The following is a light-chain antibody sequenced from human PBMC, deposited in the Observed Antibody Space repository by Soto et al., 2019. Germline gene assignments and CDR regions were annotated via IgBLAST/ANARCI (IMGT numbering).Light chain of an antibody. CDR2: GAS. CDR1: QSVSSNY. Sequence: EIVLTQSPGTLSLSPGERATLSCRASQSVSSNYLAWYQQKPGQPPRLLIYGASSRATGIPDRFSGSGSATAFTLTVSRLEPEDFAVYYCQQYGSSPLTFGGGTNVEIK. V-gene: IGKV3-20*01. J-gene: IGKJ4*01. CDR3: QQYGSSPLT.